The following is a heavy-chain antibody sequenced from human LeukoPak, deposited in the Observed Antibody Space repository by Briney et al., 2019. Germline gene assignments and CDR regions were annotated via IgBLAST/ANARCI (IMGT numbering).Heavy chain of an antibody. CDR2: INHSGST. CDR3: ARDSGTTGEVKFDP. D-gene: IGHD3-10*01. Sequence: ASETLSLTCAVYGGSFSGYYWSWIRQPPGKGLEWIGEINHSGSTNYNPSLKSRVTISVDTSKNQFSLKLSSVTAADTAVYYCARDSGTTGEVKFDPWGQGTLVTVSS. V-gene: IGHV4-34*01. J-gene: IGHJ5*02. CDR1: GGSFSGYY.